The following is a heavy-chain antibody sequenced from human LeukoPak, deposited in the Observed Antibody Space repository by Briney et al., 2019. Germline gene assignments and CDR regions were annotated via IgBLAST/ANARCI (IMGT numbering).Heavy chain of an antibody. CDR1: GFTFRSYA. V-gene: IGHV3-23*01. CDR3: AKGGTSSWYFVFDY. J-gene: IGHJ4*02. D-gene: IGHD6-13*01. CDR2: ISGSGGNA. Sequence: PGGSLRLSCAAPGFTFRSYAMTWVRQAPGKGLEWVSVISGSGGNAYYADSVKGRSTISRDNFKNTLYLQMNSLTAEDTAIYYCAKGGTSSWYFVFDYWGQGVLVTVSS.